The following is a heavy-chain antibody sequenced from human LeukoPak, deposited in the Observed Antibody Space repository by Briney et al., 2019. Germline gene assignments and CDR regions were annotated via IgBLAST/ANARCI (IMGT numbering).Heavy chain of an antibody. Sequence: GASVKVSRKASGYTFTSYYMHWVRQGPGQGLEWMGIINPSGGSTSYAQKFQGRVTMTRDTSTNTVYMELSSLRSEDTAVYYCARGASSIAALNPFWYFDLWGRGTLVTVSS. J-gene: IGHJ2*01. CDR3: ARGASSIAALNPFWYFDL. D-gene: IGHD6-6*01. CDR1: GYTFTSYY. CDR2: INPSGGST. V-gene: IGHV1-46*01.